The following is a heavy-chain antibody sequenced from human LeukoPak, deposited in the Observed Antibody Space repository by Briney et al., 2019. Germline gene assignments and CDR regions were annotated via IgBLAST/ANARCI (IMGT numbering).Heavy chain of an antibody. V-gene: IGHV5-51*01. CDR3: ARWRYGDALNYYYMDV. CDR2: IYPGDSDT. Sequence: GESLKISCKASGYSFTSYWIGWVRQMPGKNLEWMGIIYPGDSDTRYSPSFQGQVTISADKFISTAYLQWSSLKASDTAMYYCARWRYGDALNYYYMDVWGKGTTVTVSS. CDR1: GYSFTSYW. J-gene: IGHJ6*03. D-gene: IGHD4-17*01.